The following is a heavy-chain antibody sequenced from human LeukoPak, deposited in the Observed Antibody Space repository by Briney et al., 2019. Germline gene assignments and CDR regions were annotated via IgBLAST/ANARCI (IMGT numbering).Heavy chain of an antibody. D-gene: IGHD6-19*01. CDR3: AREASSGWIFDY. Sequence: SETLSLTCTVSGGSISSSSYYWGWIRQPPGKGLEWIGSIYYSGSTYYNPSLKSRVTISVDTSKNQFSLKLSSVTAADTAVYYCAREASSGWIFDYWGQGTLVTVSS. CDR2: IYYSGST. J-gene: IGHJ4*02. CDR1: GGSISSSSYY. V-gene: IGHV4-39*07.